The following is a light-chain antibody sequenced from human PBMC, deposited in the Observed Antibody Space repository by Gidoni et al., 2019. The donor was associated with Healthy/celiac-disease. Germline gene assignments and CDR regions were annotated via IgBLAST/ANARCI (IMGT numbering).Light chain of an antibody. Sequence: DIVMTQSPLSLPVTPGEPASISCRSSQSLLHSNGYNYLDWYLQKPGQSPQLLIYLGTNRASGVPDRFSGSGSGTDFTLKISRVEDEDVGVYYCMQALQTIFTFGPXTKVDIK. CDR2: LGT. CDR3: MQALQTIFT. V-gene: IGKV2-28*01. CDR1: QSLLHSNGYNY. J-gene: IGKJ3*01.